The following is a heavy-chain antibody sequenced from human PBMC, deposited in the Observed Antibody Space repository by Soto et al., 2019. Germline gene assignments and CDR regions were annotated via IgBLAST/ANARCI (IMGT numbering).Heavy chain of an antibody. CDR3: TTGRGGHFPNDYSNYVFSS. J-gene: IGHJ5*02. V-gene: IGHV3-15*01. CDR1: GFTFSNAW. D-gene: IGHD4-4*01. CDR2: IKSKTDGGTT. Sequence: GGSLRLSCAASGFTFSNAWMSWVRQAPGKGLEWVGRIKSKTDGGTTDYVAPGKGRFTISRDDSKNTLFLQMNSLKTADTAVYYCTTGRGGHFPNDYSNYVFSSWGQGTLVTVSS.